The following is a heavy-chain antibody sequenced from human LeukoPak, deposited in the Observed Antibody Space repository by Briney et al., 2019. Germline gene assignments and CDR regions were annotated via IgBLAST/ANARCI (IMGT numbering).Heavy chain of an antibody. CDR1: GFTVSSNF. V-gene: IGHV3-66*01. Sequence: GGSLGLSCAASGFTVSSNFMSWVRQAPGKGLEWVSVIYSGGSTYYADSVKGRFTISRDNSKNTLYLQMNSLRVEDTAVYYCALGLVTDYWGQGTLVTVSS. CDR2: IYSGGST. J-gene: IGHJ4*02. CDR3: ALGLVTDY. D-gene: IGHD3-9*01.